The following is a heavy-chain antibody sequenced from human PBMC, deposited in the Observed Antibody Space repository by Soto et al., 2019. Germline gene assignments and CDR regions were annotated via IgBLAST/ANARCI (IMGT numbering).Heavy chain of an antibody. J-gene: IGHJ4*02. D-gene: IGHD1-26*01. CDR3: AKDRDTVGAAYYFDY. Sequence: QVQLVESGGGVVQPGGSLRLSCAASGFTFSKYGMHWVRQAPGKGLEWVAVISYDGRNKYSADSVKGRFTISRDNSKNTLYLQMNSLRVEDAAVYYCAKDRDTVGAAYYFDYWGQGTLVTVSS. CDR2: ISYDGRNK. CDR1: GFTFSKYG. V-gene: IGHV3-30*18.